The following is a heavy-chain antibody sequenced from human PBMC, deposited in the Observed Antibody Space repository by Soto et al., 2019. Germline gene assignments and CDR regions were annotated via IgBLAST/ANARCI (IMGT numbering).Heavy chain of an antibody. D-gene: IGHD6-6*01. CDR2: ISWNSGSI. J-gene: IGHJ6*02. CDR1: GFTFDDYA. Sequence: SLRLSCAASGFTFDDYAMHWVRQAPGKGLEWVSGISWNSGSIGYADSVKGRFTISRDNAKNSLYLQMNSLRAEDTALYYCAKDMGGYSSSFYGMDVWGQGTTVTVSS. V-gene: IGHV3-9*01. CDR3: AKDMGGYSSSFYGMDV.